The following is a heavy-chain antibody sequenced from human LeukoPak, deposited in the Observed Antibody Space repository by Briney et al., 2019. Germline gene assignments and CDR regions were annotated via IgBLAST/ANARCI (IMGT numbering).Heavy chain of an antibody. J-gene: IGHJ4*02. CDR1: GYSFSSYW. CDR3: ARFRFSATCYFDY. Sequence: GESLKISCKGSGYSFSSYWIGWVRQMPGKGLEWMGIIYPGDSDTRYSPSFQGQVTISADKSISTAYLQWSSLKASDTAMYYCARFRFSATCYFDYWGQGTLVTVSS. CDR2: IYPGDSDT. V-gene: IGHV5-51*01. D-gene: IGHD5-12*01.